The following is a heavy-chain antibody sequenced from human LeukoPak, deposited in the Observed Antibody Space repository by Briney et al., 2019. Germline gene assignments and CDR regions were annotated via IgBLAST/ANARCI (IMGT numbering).Heavy chain of an antibody. J-gene: IGHJ6*02. CDR1: GFTFSSYA. CDR2: ISGSGGST. CDR3: AKEHARLRYFSRGGWTNPLYYYYGMDV. D-gene: IGHD3-9*01. V-gene: IGHV3-23*01. Sequence: GGSLRLSCAASGFTFSSYAMSWVRQAPGKGLEWVSAISGSGGSTYYADSVKGRFTISRDNSKNTLYLQMNSLRAEDTAVYYCAKEHARLRYFSRGGWTNPLYYYYGMDVWGQGTTVTVSS.